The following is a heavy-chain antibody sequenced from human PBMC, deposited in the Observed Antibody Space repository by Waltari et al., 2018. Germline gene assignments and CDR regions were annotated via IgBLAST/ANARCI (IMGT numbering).Heavy chain of an antibody. Sequence: QVQLVQSGAEVKKPGSSVKVSCKASGGTFSSYAISWVRQAPGPGLEWMGGIIPIFGTANYAQKSQGRVTITTDESTSTAYMELSSLRSEDTAVYYCARGGEPLHSSSWTLEGWFDPWGQGTLVTVSS. D-gene: IGHD6-13*01. J-gene: IGHJ5*02. V-gene: IGHV1-69*05. CDR1: GGTFSSYA. CDR2: IIPIFGTA. CDR3: ARGGEPLHSSSWTLEGWFDP.